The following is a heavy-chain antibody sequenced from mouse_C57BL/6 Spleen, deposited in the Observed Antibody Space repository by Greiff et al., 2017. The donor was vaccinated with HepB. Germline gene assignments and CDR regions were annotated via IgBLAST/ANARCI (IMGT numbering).Heavy chain of an antibody. CDR1: GFTFSDYG. V-gene: IGHV5-17*01. CDR2: ISSGSSTI. J-gene: IGHJ2*01. CDR3: ARPFYYYGSSPYFDY. Sequence: VQLKESGGGLVKPGGSLKLSCAASGFTFSDYGMHWVRQAPEKGLEWVAYISSGSSTIYYADTVKGRFTISRDNAKNTLFLQMTSLRSEDTAMYYCARPFYYYGSSPYFDYWGQGTTLTVSS. D-gene: IGHD1-1*01.